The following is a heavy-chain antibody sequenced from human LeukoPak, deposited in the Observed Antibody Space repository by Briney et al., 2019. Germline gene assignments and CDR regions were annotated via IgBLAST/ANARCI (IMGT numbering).Heavy chain of an antibody. CDR2: IYSGDNT. Sequence: GGSLRLSCGSSGFTFSSYAMSWVRQAPGKGLEWVSVIYSGDNTYYVESVKGRFTISRDNSKNTLFLQMNRLRAEDTAVYYCAGRRVLDASFDYWGQGTLVTVSS. V-gene: IGHV3-66*02. J-gene: IGHJ4*02. D-gene: IGHD3-16*01. CDR3: AGRRVLDASFDY. CDR1: GFTFSSYA.